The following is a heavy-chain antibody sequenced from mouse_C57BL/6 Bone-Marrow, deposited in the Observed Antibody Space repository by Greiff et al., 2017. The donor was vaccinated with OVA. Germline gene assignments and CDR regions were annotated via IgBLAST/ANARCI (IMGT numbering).Heavy chain of an antibody. D-gene: IGHD1-1*01. Sequence: VQLQQPGAELVKPGASVKVSCKAFGYTFTSYWMHWVKQRPGQGLEWIGRIHPSDSDTNYNQKFKGKATLTVDKSSSTAYVQLSSLTSEDSAVYYCAIGNYYGSSSYYYAMDYWGQGTSVTVSS. CDR1: GYTFTSYW. V-gene: IGHV1-74*01. J-gene: IGHJ4*01. CDR2: IHPSDSDT. CDR3: AIGNYYGSSSYYYAMDY.